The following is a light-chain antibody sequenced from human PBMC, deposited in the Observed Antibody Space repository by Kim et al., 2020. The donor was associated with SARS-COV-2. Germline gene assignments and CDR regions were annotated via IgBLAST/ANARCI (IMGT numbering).Light chain of an antibody. CDR2: QHT. V-gene: IGLV3-1*01. CDR1: KLGEKY. Sequence: VSPGQKASITCSGAKLGEKYAYWYQQKPGQSPVLVIYQHTKRPSGIAQRFAGSSSGNTATLTISPAQTVDEADYYCQAWDSSTAVFGGGTQLTVL. CDR3: QAWDSSTAV. J-gene: IGLJ3*02.